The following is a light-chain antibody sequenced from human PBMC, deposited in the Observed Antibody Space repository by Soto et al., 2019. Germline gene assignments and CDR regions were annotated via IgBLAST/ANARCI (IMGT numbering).Light chain of an antibody. CDR2: GES. CDR3: LQYKNWPL. CDR1: QSVRSN. V-gene: IGKV3-15*01. J-gene: IGKJ5*01. Sequence: EIALPQSSATLSLCPWARATLSCRASQSVRSNLAWYTQKPGQAPRLLIYGESTRATGIPARFIGSGGGTVFPLPVRSVQSEYFAFYDCLQYKNWPLFGPGTRLEIK.